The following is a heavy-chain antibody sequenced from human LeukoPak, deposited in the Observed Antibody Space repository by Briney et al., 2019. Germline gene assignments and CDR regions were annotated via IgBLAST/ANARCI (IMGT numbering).Heavy chain of an antibody. CDR3: AKGPGAAVAKRYTQH. D-gene: IGHD6-19*01. CDR1: GFTFKDYA. V-gene: IGHV3-43D*03. J-gene: IGHJ1*01. Sequence: GGSLRLSCAASGFTFKDYAMHWVRQAPGKGLEWVALISWDSGNSYYADSVKGRFTIARDNSKNSLSLQMNSLRPEDTALYYCAKGPGAAVAKRYTQHWGQGTLVTVSS. CDR2: ISWDSGNS.